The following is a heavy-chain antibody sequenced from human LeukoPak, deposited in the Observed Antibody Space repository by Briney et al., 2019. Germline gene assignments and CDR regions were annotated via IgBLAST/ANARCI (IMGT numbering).Heavy chain of an antibody. D-gene: IGHD3-10*01. CDR1: GYTLTELS. CDR3: ATDTMVRGGTPKDYFDY. V-gene: IGHV1-24*01. Sequence: ASVKVSCKVSGYTLTELSMHWVRQAPGKGLEWMGGFDPEDGETIYAQKFQGRVTMTEDTSTDTAYMELSSLRSEDTAVYYCATDTMVRGGTPKDYFDYWGQGTLVTVSS. J-gene: IGHJ4*02. CDR2: FDPEDGET.